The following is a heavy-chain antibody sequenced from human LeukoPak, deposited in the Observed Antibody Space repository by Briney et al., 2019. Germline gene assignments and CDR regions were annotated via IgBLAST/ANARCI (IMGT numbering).Heavy chain of an antibody. V-gene: IGHV1-2*02. D-gene: IGHD5-12*01. CDR3: TREARAGNWCDP. J-gene: IGHJ5*02. CDR2: INPDSGDT. Sequence: ASVKVSCKASGYTFNNYYIHWGRQAPGQGLEWMGWINPDSGDTKYQGRVTMTRDTSINTLYMELSRLTYDDTAIFYCTREARAGNWCDPCGQGTLITVSS. CDR1: GYTFNNYY.